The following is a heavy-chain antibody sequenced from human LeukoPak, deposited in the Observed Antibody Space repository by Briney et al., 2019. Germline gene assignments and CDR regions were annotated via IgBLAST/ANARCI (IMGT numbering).Heavy chain of an antibody. Sequence: SETLSLTCAVYGGSFSGYYWSWIRQPPGKGLEWIGEINTSESTNYNPSLKSRVTISVDTSKNQFSLKLRSVTAADTAVYYCAREDPADNQFDPWGQGTLVTVSS. CDR1: GGSFSGYY. V-gene: IGHV4-34*01. CDR2: INTSEST. J-gene: IGHJ5*02. D-gene: IGHD2-15*01. CDR3: AREDPADNQFDP.